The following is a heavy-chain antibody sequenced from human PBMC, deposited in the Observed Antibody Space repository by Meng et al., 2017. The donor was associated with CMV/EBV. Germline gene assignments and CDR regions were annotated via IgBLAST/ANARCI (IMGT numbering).Heavy chain of an antibody. CDR3: ARAVPAAIGKSWFDP. Sequence: GESLKIPCAASGFTFDDYGMSWVRQAPGQGPEWVSGINWNGGSTGYADSVKGRFTISRDNAKNSLYLQIKSLRAEDTALYYCARAVPAAIGKSWFDPWGQGTLVTVSS. CDR1: GFTFDDYG. J-gene: IGHJ5*02. CDR2: INWNGGST. D-gene: IGHD2-2*01. V-gene: IGHV3-20*04.